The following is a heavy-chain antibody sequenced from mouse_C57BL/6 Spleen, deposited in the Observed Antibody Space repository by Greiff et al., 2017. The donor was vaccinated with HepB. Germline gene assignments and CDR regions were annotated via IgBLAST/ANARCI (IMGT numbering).Heavy chain of an antibody. CDR1: GYTFTDYY. CDR3: ARELYYDCGYAMDY. D-gene: IGHD2-4*01. Sequence: EVQLQQSGPELVKPGASVKISCKASGYTFTDYYMNWVKQSHGKSLEWIGDINPNNGGTSYNQKFKGKATLTVDKSSSTAYMELRSLTSEDSAVYYCARELYYDCGYAMDYWGQGTSVTVSS. J-gene: IGHJ4*01. V-gene: IGHV1-26*01. CDR2: INPNNGGT.